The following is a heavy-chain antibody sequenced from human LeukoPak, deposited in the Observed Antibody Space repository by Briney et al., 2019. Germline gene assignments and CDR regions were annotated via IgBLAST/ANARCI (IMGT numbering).Heavy chain of an antibody. J-gene: IGHJ4*02. D-gene: IGHD6-13*01. V-gene: IGHV3-21*01. CDR1: GFTFSSYS. Sequence: GGSLRLSCAASGFTFSSYSMNWVRQAPGKGLEWVSSISSSSSYIYYADSVKGRFTISRDNAKNSLYLQMNSLRAEDTAVYYCARDKNLGAGSSWDFDYWGQGTLVTVSS. CDR2: ISSSSSYI. CDR3: ARDKNLGAGSSWDFDY.